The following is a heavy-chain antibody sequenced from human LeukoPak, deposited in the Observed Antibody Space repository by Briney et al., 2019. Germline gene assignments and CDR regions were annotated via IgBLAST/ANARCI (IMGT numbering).Heavy chain of an antibody. CDR2: IYWNDDK. D-gene: IGHD6-6*01. J-gene: IGHJ4*02. Sequence: KESGPTLVKPTQTLTLTCTFSGFSLSTSGVGVGWIRQPPGKALEWLALIYWNDDKRYSPSLKSRLTITKDTSKNQVVLTMTNMDPVDTATYYCAHRRRYSSSSDFDYWGQGTLVTVSS. V-gene: IGHV2-5*01. CDR1: GFSLSTSGVG. CDR3: AHRRRYSSSSDFDY.